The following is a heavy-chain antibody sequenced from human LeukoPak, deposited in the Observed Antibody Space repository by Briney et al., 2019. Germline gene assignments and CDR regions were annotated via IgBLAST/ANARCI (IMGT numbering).Heavy chain of an antibody. D-gene: IGHD2-8*01. J-gene: IGHJ4*02. V-gene: IGHV4-39*01. CDR3: ARQGCTNGVCYVADY. CDR2: IYYSGST. CDR1: GGSISSSSYY. Sequence: SQTLSLTCTVSGGSISSSSYYWGWIRQPPGKGLEWIGSIYYSGSTYYNPSLKSRVTISVDTSKNQFSLKLSSVTAADTAVYYCARQGCTNGVCYVADYWGQGTLVTVSS.